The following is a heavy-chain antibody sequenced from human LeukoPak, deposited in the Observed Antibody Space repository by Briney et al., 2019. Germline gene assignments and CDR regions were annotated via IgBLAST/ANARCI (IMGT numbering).Heavy chain of an antibody. CDR3: ARDPGYYDSSGYYYYYYYVDV. CDR2: TSGSGGST. Sequence: GGSLRLSCAAAGFSFTYNAMTWVRQSPGKGLEWVSATSGSGGSTYYADSVKGRFTISRDNSKNTLYLQMNSLRAEDTAVYYCARDPGYYDSSGYYYYYYYVDVWGKGTTVTVSS. J-gene: IGHJ6*03. D-gene: IGHD3-22*01. CDR1: GFSFTYNA. V-gene: IGHV3-23*01.